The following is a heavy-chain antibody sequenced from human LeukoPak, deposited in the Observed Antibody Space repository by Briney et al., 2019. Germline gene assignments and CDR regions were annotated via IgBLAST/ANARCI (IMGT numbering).Heavy chain of an antibody. CDR3: AKAHVPTMIRGVVSSD. J-gene: IGHJ4*02. V-gene: IGHV3-23*01. D-gene: IGHD3-10*01. CDR1: GFTFSSYA. CDR2: ISPSGGVT. Sequence: GGSLRLSCATSGFTFSSYAMSWVRQAPGKGLEWVSTISPSGGVTFYSDSVRGRFTISRDYSKDTLFLQMNSLRAEDTALYYCAKAHVPTMIRGVVSSDWGQGTLVTVSS.